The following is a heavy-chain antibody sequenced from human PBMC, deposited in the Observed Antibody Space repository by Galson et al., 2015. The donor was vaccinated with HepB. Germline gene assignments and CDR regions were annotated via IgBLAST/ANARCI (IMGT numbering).Heavy chain of an antibody. D-gene: IGHD3-10*01. Sequence: SVKVSCKASGYTFTSYDINWVRQAPGQGLEWMGWISSHNGNTNYAQNLQGRVTMTTDTSTSTASMELRSLRSDDTAVYYCARGLTMVRGVIWAFDFWGQGTMVTVS. J-gene: IGHJ3*01. CDR1: GYTFTSYD. CDR2: ISSHNGNT. CDR3: ARGLTMVRGVIWAFDF. V-gene: IGHV1-18*04.